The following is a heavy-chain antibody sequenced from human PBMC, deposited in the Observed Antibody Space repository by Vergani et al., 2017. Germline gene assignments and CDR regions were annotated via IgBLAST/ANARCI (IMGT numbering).Heavy chain of an antibody. D-gene: IGHD4-11*01. V-gene: IGHV1-69*01. CDR2: IIPIFGTA. J-gene: IGHJ4*02. Sequence: QVQLVQSGAEVKKPGSSVKVSCKASGGTFSSYAISWVRQAPGQGLEWMGGIIPIFGTANYAQKFQGRVTITADESTGTAYMELRSLRSDDTAVYYCARDRSPFAATVTTFDYCGQGTLVTVSS. CDR1: GGTFSSYA. CDR3: ARDRSPFAATVTTFDY.